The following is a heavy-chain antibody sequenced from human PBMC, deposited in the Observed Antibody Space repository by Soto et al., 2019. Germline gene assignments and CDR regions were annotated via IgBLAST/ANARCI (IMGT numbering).Heavy chain of an antibody. CDR2: IIPIFGTA. CDR3: ARGWMGSYYYGSKSSYSDYEMDV. J-gene: IGHJ6*02. CDR1: GGTFSSYA. Sequence: QVQLVQSGAEVKKPGSSVKVSCKASGGTFSSYAISWVRQAPGQGLEWMGGIIPIFGTANYAQKLQGRVTITADESTRTAFTELSSPTSDDTTVYFCARGWMGSYYYGSKSSYSDYEMDVWGQGTTVTVSS. V-gene: IGHV1-69*01. D-gene: IGHD3-10*01.